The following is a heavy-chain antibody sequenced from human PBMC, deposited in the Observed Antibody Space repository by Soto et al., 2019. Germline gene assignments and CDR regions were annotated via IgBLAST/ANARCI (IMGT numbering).Heavy chain of an antibody. CDR3: ARDRLAKLLWFGEAPRDGMDV. J-gene: IGHJ6*02. D-gene: IGHD3-10*01. CDR1: GYTFTSYA. CDR2: INAGNGNT. Sequence: GASVKVSCKASGYTFTSYAMHWVRQAPGQRLEWMGWINAGNGNTKYSQKFQGRVTITRDTSASTACMELSSLRSEDTAVYYCARDRLAKLLWFGEAPRDGMDVWGQGTTVTVSS. V-gene: IGHV1-3*01.